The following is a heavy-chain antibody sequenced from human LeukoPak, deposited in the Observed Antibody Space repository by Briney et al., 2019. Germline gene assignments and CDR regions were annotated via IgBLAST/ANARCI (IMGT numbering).Heavy chain of an antibody. V-gene: IGHV3-21*01. J-gene: IGHJ6*02. CDR3: ARDRSSTSMDV. CDR2: ISSSSSYI. D-gene: IGHD2-2*01. Sequence: PGGSLRLSCAASGFTFSSYSMNWVRQAPGKGLEWVSSISSSSSYIHYEDSVKGRFTISRDNAKNSLYLQMNSLRAEDTAVYYCARDRSSTSMDVWGQGTTVTVSS. CDR1: GFTFSSYS.